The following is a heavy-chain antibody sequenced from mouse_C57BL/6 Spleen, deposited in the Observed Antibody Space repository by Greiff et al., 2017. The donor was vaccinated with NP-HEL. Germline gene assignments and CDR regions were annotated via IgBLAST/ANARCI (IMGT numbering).Heavy chain of an antibody. CDR2: ISYDGSN. Sequence: ESGPGLVKPSQSLSLTCSVTGYSFTSGYYWNWIRQFPGNKLEWMGYISYDGSNNYNPSLKNRISITRDTSKNQFFLKLNSVTTEDTATYYCARANYYGNLYYAIDYWGQGTSVTVSS. CDR3: ARANYYGNLYYAIDY. CDR1: GYSFTSGYY. D-gene: IGHD2-1*01. V-gene: IGHV3-6*01. J-gene: IGHJ4*01.